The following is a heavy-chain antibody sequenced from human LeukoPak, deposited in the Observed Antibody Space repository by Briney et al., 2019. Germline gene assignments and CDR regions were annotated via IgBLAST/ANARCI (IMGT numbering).Heavy chain of an antibody. D-gene: IGHD6-13*01. J-gene: IGHJ4*02. CDR3: ARGEDEAAAGVPDY. CDR1: GGTFSSYA. Sequence: ASVKVSCKASGGTFSSYAISWVRQAPGQGLEWMGGIIPIFGTANYAQKFQGRVTITADESTSTAYMELSSLRSEDTAVYYCARGEDEAAAGVPDYWGQGTLVTVSS. CDR2: IIPIFGTA. V-gene: IGHV1-69*13.